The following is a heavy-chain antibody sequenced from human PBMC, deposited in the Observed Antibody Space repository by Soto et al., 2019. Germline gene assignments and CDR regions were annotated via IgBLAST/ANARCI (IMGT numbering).Heavy chain of an antibody. Sequence: ASVKVSCKASGYTFTSYGISWVRQAPGQGLEWMGWISAYNGNTNYAQKLQGRFTMTTDTSPSTAYMELRSLRSDATDVYYCARSYCSSTSCFRTNWFDPWGQGTLVTVSS. CDR2: ISAYNGNT. J-gene: IGHJ5*02. CDR1: GYTFTSYG. V-gene: IGHV1-18*01. CDR3: ARSYCSSTSCFRTNWFDP. D-gene: IGHD2-2*01.